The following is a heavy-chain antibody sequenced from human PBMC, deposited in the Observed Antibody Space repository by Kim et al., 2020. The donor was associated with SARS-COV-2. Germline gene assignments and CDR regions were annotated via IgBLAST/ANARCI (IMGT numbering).Heavy chain of an antibody. CDR2: IIPIFGTA. D-gene: IGHD3-22*01. V-gene: IGHV1-69*13. CDR1: GGTFSSYA. J-gene: IGHJ4*02. Sequence: SVKVSCKASGGTFSSYAISWVRQAPGQGLEWMGGIIPIFGTANYAQKFQGRVTITADESTSTAYMELSSLRSEDTAVYYCARDMKDYDSSGYYYGYWGQGTLVTVSS. CDR3: ARDMKDYDSSGYYYGY.